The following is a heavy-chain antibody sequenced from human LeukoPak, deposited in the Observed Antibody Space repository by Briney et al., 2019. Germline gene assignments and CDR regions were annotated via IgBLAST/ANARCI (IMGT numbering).Heavy chain of an antibody. Sequence: SETLSLTCTVSGDSISTYYWSWIRQPAGKGLEWIGYIYYSGSTNYNPSLKSRVTISVDTSKNQFSLRLSSVTAADTAVYYCARKLPGVHFDYWGQGTLVTVSS. V-gene: IGHV4-59*01. J-gene: IGHJ4*02. CDR2: IYYSGST. D-gene: IGHD2-15*01. CDR3: ARKLPGVHFDY. CDR1: GDSISTYY.